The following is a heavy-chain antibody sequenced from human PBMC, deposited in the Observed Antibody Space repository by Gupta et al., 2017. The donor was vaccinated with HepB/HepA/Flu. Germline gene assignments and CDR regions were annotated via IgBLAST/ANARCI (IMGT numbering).Heavy chain of an antibody. J-gene: IGHJ4*01. CDR1: GFTFSGSA. Sequence: EVQLVDSGGGLVQPGGSLKLSCATSGFTFSGSAIHWVRQASGKGLEWIGRIRTKNNNYGTEYAAAGKSRFTISRDDAKDTADIQMKRVKTAATAIYYCTNYDDSGYYETGFAYGGQGTIVTVSS. D-gene: IGHD3-22*01. CDR2: IRTKNNNYGT. V-gene: IGHV3-73*01. CDR3: TNYDDSGYYETGFAY.